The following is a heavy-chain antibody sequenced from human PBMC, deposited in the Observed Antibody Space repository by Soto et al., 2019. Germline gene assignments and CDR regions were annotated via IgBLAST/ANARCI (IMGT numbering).Heavy chain of an antibody. CDR2: IIPILGIA. J-gene: IGHJ5*02. V-gene: IGHV1-69*04. CDR1: GRTYSNYA. Sequence: SSVKVSSKASGRTYSNYAISWVRQAPGQGLEWMGRIIPILGIANYAQKFQGRVTITADKSTGTAYMELSSLRSEDTAVYYWARGISEAAHAGYSRSWQVDWFDPWG. D-gene: IGHD6-13*01. CDR3: ARGISEAAHAGYSRSWQVDWFDP.